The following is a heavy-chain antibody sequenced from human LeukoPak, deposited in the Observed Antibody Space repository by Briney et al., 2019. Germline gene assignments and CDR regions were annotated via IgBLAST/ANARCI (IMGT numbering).Heavy chain of an antibody. CDR3: ACLIARYDILTGYYRD. CDR1: GFTFSSYA. CDR2: IRGNGGSP. V-gene: IGHV3-23*01. Sequence: GGSLRLSCAASGFTFSSYAMSWVRQAPGKGLEWVSAIRGNGGSPYYADSVKGRFTISRDNSKNTLYLQMNSLRAEDTAVYYCACLIARYDILTGYYRDWGQGTLVTVSS. D-gene: IGHD3-9*01. J-gene: IGHJ4*02.